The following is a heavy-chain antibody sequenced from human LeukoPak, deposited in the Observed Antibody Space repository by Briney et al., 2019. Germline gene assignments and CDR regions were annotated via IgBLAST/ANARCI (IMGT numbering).Heavy chain of an antibody. Sequence: SETLSLTCSVSGYSIGSGHYWGWIRQPPGKGLEWIGSMYQTGSSYYSPSLKSRVTISLDTSKNQISLKLTFVTAADTAFFCARENVVAQGTFDYWGQGALVTVSS. V-gene: IGHV4-38-2*02. CDR3: ARENVVAQGTFDY. D-gene: IGHD2-21*01. J-gene: IGHJ4*02. CDR1: GYSIGSGHY. CDR2: MYQTGSS.